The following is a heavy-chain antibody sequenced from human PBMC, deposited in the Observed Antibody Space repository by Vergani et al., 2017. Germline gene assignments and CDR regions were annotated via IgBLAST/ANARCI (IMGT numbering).Heavy chain of an antibody. CDR2: ISVQNFRT. D-gene: IGHD2-21*01. V-gene: IGHV3-23*01. CDR1: GFTFTAHG. CDR3: AALYGDDGFSPF. J-gene: IGHJ4*02. Sequence: EVQLLESGGGSAQPGESLRLSCVASGFTFTAHGLNGVRQAPGKGLEWVSGISVQNFRTHYADSVKGRFTISRDDSKNTVYLQINSLRAEDTAFYYCAALYGDDGFSPFWGQGTLVTVSS.